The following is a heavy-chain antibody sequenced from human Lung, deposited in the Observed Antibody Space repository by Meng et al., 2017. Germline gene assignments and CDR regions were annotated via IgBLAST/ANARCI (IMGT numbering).Heavy chain of an antibody. CDR1: GYSFTSYW. Sequence: GESLKISCKGSGYSFTSYWIGWVRQMPGKGLEWMGIIYPGDSDTRYSPSFQGQVTISADKSISTAYLQWGSLKASDTAMYYCARHTYYYDSSGYYFSGGLDYWGQGTLVTVSS. CDR2: IYPGDSDT. J-gene: IGHJ4*02. V-gene: IGHV5-51*01. D-gene: IGHD3-22*01. CDR3: ARHTYYYDSSGYYFSGGLDY.